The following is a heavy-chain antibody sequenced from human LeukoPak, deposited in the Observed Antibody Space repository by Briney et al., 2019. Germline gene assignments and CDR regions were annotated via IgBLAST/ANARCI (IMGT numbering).Heavy chain of an antibody. CDR2: IVSNGGNT. J-gene: IGHJ4*02. V-gene: IGHV3-64*02. Sequence: GGSLRLTCAASGLTFSSHAMHWVRQAPGKGLEYVSAIVSNGGNTYYADSVRGRFTISRDNSKDTVYLQMGSLRPEDTAVYYCARGGYYAASDIWGQGALVTVSS. D-gene: IGHD3-3*01. CDR3: ARGGYYAASDI. CDR1: GLTFSSHA.